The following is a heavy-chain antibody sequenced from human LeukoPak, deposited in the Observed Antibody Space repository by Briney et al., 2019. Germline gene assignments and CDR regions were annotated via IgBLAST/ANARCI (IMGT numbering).Heavy chain of an antibody. CDR1: GFSFSNYW. D-gene: IGHD6-19*01. J-gene: IGHJ3*02. V-gene: IGHV3-74*01. CDR3: ASAWVAELFYGAFDI. Sequence: QSGGSLRLSCAASGFSFSNYWMHWVRQAPGKGLVWVSRIKSDGSDTIYDDSVTGRFTISRDNAKNTLYLQMNSLRAEDTAVYYCASAWVAELFYGAFDIWGQGTMVTVSS. CDR2: IKSDGSDT.